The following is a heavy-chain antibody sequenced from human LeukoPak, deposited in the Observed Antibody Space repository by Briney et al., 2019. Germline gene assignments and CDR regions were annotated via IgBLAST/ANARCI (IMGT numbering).Heavy chain of an antibody. CDR1: GFTFSSYS. Sequence: GGSLRLSCVASGFTFSSYSMNWVRQAPGKGLEWISYISSSSTTIYYADSVKGRSTISRDNAKNSLYLQINSLRAEDTAVYYCASTNGNYLARAFEIWGQGTMVTVSS. D-gene: IGHD1-7*01. CDR2: ISSSSTTI. V-gene: IGHV3-48*01. J-gene: IGHJ3*02. CDR3: ASTNGNYLARAFEI.